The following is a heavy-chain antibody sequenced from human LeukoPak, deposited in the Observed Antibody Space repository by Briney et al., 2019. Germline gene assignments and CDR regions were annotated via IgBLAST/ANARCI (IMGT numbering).Heavy chain of an antibody. Sequence: ASVKVSCKVSGYTLTQLSVHCVRQAPGKGLEWMGGFDVEDGEIIYAQKFQGRVTMTEDTSTDTAYMELSSLRSEDTAVYYCATNRQIMILGVVIMPAFDIWGQGTMVTVSS. CDR2: FDVEDGEI. CDR3: ATNRQIMILGVVIMPAFDI. D-gene: IGHD3-3*01. CDR1: GYTLTQLS. J-gene: IGHJ3*02. V-gene: IGHV1-24*01.